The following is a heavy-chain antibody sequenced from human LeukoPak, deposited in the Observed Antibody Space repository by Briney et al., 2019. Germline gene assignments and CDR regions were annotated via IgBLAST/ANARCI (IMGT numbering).Heavy chain of an antibody. CDR2: IYYSGST. CDR3: ARLRGDYYDILTGTFDF. D-gene: IGHD3-9*01. V-gene: IGHV4-59*08. Sequence: SETLSLTCTVSGGSISSYYWSWIRQPPGKGLEWIGYIYYSGSTNYNPSLKGRVTISVDTSKNQFSLKLSSVTAADTAVYYCARLRGDYYDILTGTFDFWGQGTLVTVSS. CDR1: GGSISSYY. J-gene: IGHJ4*02.